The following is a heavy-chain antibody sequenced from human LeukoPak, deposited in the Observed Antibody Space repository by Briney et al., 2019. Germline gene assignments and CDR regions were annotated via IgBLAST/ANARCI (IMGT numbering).Heavy chain of an antibody. D-gene: IGHD6-13*01. CDR3: ARHGGYSSPYLH. CDR2: IYYSGTT. CDR1: GGSISNYY. V-gene: IGHV4-59*08. J-gene: IGHJ1*01. Sequence: PSETLSLTCTVSGGSISNYYWSWTRQPPGKGLECIGYIYYSGTTNYNPSLKSRVTISVDTSKNQFSLKLSSVTAADTAVYYCARHGGYSSPYLHWGQGTLVTVSS.